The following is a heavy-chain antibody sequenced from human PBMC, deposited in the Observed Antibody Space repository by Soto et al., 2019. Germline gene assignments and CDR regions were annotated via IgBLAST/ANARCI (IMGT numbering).Heavy chain of an antibody. CDR2: VNGGGDST. J-gene: IGHJ4*02. D-gene: IGHD3-16*01. CDR1: GFIFSRFG. V-gene: IGHV3-23*01. CDR3: VKDVGYGFILFDY. Sequence: PGRSLRLSCIASGFIFSRFGMTWVRQAPGTGLEWVSTVNGGGDSTQYADSVKGRFSIFRDHYKNTVYLQMNSLRGEHTGIYYYVKDVGYGFILFDYWGQGTLVTVSS.